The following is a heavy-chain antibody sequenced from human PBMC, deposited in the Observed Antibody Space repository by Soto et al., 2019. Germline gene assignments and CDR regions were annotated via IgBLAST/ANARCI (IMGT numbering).Heavy chain of an antibody. CDR1: GYTFTSYY. J-gene: IGHJ5*02. D-gene: IGHD2-2*01. Sequence: GASVKVSCKASGYTFTSYYMHWVRQAPGQGLEWMGIINPSGGSTSYAQKFQGRVTMTRDTSTSTVYMELSSLRSEDTAVYYCARDWGYCISTSCPKGWFDPWGQGTLVTVSS. V-gene: IGHV1-46*01. CDR3: ARDWGYCISTSCPKGWFDP. CDR2: INPSGGST.